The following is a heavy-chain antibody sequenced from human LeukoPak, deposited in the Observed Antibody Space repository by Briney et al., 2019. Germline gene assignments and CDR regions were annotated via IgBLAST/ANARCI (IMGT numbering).Heavy chain of an antibody. CDR1: GGTFSSYA. Sequence: GASVKVSCKASGGTFSSYAISWVRQAPGQGLEWMGRIIPILGIANYAQKFQGRVTITADKSTSTAYMELSSLRSEDTAVYYCARAGIAAAGKPFDYWGQGTLVTVSS. CDR3: ARAGIAAAGKPFDY. J-gene: IGHJ4*02. D-gene: IGHD6-13*01. V-gene: IGHV1-69*04. CDR2: IIPILGIA.